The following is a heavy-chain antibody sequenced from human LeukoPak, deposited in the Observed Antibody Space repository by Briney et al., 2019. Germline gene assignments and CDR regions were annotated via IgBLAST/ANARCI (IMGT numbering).Heavy chain of an antibody. CDR3: ARLKFYDSTGYSPGYYMDV. J-gene: IGHJ6*03. Sequence: SETLSLTCSVSGGPIISYYWSWLPEPTGKGPEWIGRIYPTGNTDYNASLKTRVTMSPDLSKKQFSLRLRSVTAADTAVYYCARLKFYDSTGYSPGYYMDVWGKGTAVTVSS. CDR1: GGPIISYY. V-gene: IGHV4-4*07. D-gene: IGHD3-22*01. CDR2: IYPTGNT.